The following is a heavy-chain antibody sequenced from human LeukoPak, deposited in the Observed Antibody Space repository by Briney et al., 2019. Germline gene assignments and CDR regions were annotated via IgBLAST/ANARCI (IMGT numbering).Heavy chain of an antibody. CDR2: ISAYNGNT. Sequence: ASVKVSCKASDYTFTNYGISWVRQAPGQGLEWMGWISAYNGNTNYAQKLQGRVTTTTDTSTSTAYMELRSLRSDDTAVYYCARDLVAGTSAFDYWGQGTLVTVSS. CDR1: DYTFTNYG. J-gene: IGHJ4*02. CDR3: ARDLVAGTSAFDY. D-gene: IGHD6-19*01. V-gene: IGHV1-18*01.